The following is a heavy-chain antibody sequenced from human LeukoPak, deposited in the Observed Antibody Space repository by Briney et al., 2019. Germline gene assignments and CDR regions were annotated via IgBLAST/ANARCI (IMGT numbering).Heavy chain of an antibody. V-gene: IGHV1-18*01. CDR2: ISAYNGNT. Sequence: ASVNVSFKASGYTFTSYGISWVRQAPGQGLEWMGWISAYNGNTNYAQKLQGRVTITTDTSTSTAYMELRSLRADDTAVYYCARDRVVGATKSYYYYMDVWGKGTTVTVSS. CDR3: ARDRVVGATKSYYYYMDV. J-gene: IGHJ6*03. D-gene: IGHD1-26*01. CDR1: GYTFTSYG.